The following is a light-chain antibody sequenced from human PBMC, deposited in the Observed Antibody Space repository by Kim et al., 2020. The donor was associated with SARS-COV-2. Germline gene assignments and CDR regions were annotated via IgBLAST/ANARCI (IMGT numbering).Light chain of an antibody. Sequence: QSVLTQPRSVSGSPGQSVTLSCTATSSVVGDYEYVSWYQQHPGKAPKLIIYQVNKRPSGVPDRFSGSKSGYRASLTISGLQADDEADYYCCSHAGTFYVFGPGTKVTVL. CDR2: QVN. CDR1: SSVVGDYEY. J-gene: IGLJ1*01. CDR3: CSHAGTFYV. V-gene: IGLV2-11*01.